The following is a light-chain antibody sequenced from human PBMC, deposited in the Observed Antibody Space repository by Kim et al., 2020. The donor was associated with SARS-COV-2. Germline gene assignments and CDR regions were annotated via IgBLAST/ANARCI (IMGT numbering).Light chain of an antibody. CDR2: GAS. Sequence: ASVGDRGTSTCRARQDIRNDLGWYQQNPGRAPKRRIYGASSLQSGVPSRFSGSGSGTEFTLTISSLQPEDLATYFCLQHNTYPITFGQGTRLEIK. J-gene: IGKJ5*01. V-gene: IGKV1-17*01. CDR1: QDIRND. CDR3: LQHNTYPIT.